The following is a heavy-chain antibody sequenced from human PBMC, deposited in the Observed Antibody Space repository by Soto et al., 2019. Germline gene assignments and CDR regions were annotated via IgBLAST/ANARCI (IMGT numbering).Heavy chain of an antibody. D-gene: IGHD2-15*01. J-gene: IGHJ4*02. CDR2: ISYDGSNK. Sequence: QVQLVESGGGVVQPGRSLRLSCAASGFTLSSYAMHWVRQAPGKGLEWVAVISYDGSNKYYADSVKGRFTISRDNSKNTLYLQMNSLRAEDTAVYYCARDWCSGGSCYHDYWGQGTLVTVSS. CDR1: GFTLSSYA. V-gene: IGHV3-30-3*01. CDR3: ARDWCSGGSCYHDY.